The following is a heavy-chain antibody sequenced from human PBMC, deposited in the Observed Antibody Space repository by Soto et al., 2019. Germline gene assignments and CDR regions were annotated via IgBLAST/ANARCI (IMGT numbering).Heavy chain of an antibody. D-gene: IGHD5-12*01. CDR1: GFTFSSYA. CDR3: AREFDIEENWFDP. J-gene: IGHJ5*02. Sequence: PGGSLRLSCAASGFTFSSYAMHWVRQAPGKGLEWVAVISYDGSNKYYADSVKGRFTISRDNSKNTLYLQMNSLRAEDTAVYYCAREFDIEENWFDPWGQGTLVTVSS. V-gene: IGHV3-30-3*01. CDR2: ISYDGSNK.